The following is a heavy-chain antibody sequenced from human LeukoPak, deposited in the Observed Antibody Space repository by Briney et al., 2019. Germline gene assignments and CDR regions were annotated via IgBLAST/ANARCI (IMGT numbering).Heavy chain of an antibody. CDR2: IIPIFGTA. Sequence: SVKVSCKASGGTFSSYAISWVRQAPGQGLEWMGGIIPIFGTANYAQKFQGRVTITTDESTSTAYMELSSLRSVDTAVYYCARLGPYCGGDCYSSAGYWGQGTLVTVSS. CDR3: ARLGPYCGGDCYSSAGY. V-gene: IGHV1-69*05. J-gene: IGHJ4*02. D-gene: IGHD2-21*02. CDR1: GGTFSSYA.